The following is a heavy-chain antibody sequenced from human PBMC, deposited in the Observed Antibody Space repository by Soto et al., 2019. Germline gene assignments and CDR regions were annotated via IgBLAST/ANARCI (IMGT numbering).Heavy chain of an antibody. Sequence: GGSLRLSCAASGFTFDDYAMHWVRQAPGKGLEWVSGISWNSGSIGYADSVKGRFTISRDNAKNSLYLQMNSLRAEDTALYYCAKDIHYYDSSGAFDIWGQGTMVTVSS. V-gene: IGHV3-9*01. CDR3: AKDIHYYDSSGAFDI. CDR1: GFTFDDYA. J-gene: IGHJ3*02. CDR2: ISWNSGSI. D-gene: IGHD3-22*01.